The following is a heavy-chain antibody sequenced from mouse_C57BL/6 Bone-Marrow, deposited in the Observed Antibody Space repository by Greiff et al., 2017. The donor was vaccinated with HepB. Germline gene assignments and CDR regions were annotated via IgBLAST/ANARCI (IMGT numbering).Heavy chain of an antibody. CDR1: GFSLTSYG. Sequence: VKLMESGPGLVQPSQSLSITCTVSGFSLTSYGVHWVRQSPGKGLEWLGVIWSGGSTDYNAAFISRLSISKDNSKSQVFFKMNSLQADDTAIYYCARFYDGYFTSFAYWGQGTLVTVSA. D-gene: IGHD2-3*01. CDR3: ARFYDGYFTSFAY. CDR2: IWSGGST. J-gene: IGHJ3*01. V-gene: IGHV2-2*01.